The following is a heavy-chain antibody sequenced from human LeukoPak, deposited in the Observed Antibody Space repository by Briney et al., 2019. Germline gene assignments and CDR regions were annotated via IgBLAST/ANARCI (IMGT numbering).Heavy chain of an antibody. Sequence: GGSLRLSCAASGFTFSSYAMHWVRQAPGKGLEWVAVISYDGSNKYYADSVKGRFTISRDNSKNTLYLQMNSLRAEDTAVYYCARDTTSGWPSYFDYWGQGTLVTVSS. CDR3: ARDTTSGWPSYFDY. CDR1: GFTFSSYA. CDR2: ISYDGSNK. V-gene: IGHV3-30*04. D-gene: IGHD6-19*01. J-gene: IGHJ4*02.